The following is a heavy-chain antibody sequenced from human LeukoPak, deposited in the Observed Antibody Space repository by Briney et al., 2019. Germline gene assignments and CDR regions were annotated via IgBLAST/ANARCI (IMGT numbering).Heavy chain of an antibody. CDR3: ANTYCSGGSCYWAFDY. CDR2: IGSSSDYI. CDR1: GFTFSSYS. Sequence: GGSLRLSCAASGFTFSSYSMNWVRQAPGKGLEWVSSIGSSSDYIYYADSMKGRFTISRDNAKNSLYLQMNSLRAEDTAVYYCANTYCSGGSCYWAFDYWGQGTLVTVSS. J-gene: IGHJ4*02. V-gene: IGHV3-21*01. D-gene: IGHD2-15*01.